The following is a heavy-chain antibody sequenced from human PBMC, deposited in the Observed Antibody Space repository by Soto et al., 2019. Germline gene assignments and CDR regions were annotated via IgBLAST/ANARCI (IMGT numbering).Heavy chain of an antibody. V-gene: IGHV4-39*01. CDR1: GGSISSSSYY. Sequence: PSETLSLTCTVSGGSISSSSYYWGWIRQPPGKGLEWIGSIYYSGSTYYNPSLKSRVTISVDTSKNQFSLKLSSVTAADTAVYYCARRGYSYGYGRWFDPWGQGTLVTVSS. CDR2: IYYSGST. D-gene: IGHD5-18*01. J-gene: IGHJ5*02. CDR3: ARRGYSYGYGRWFDP.